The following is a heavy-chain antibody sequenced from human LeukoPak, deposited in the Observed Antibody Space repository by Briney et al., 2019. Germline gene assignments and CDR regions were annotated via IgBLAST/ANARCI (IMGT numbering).Heavy chain of an antibody. CDR3: ARDKVTRGYYYYYGMDV. J-gene: IGHJ6*02. CDR1: GGSISSHY. V-gene: IGHV4-59*11. D-gene: IGHD4-23*01. CDR2: IYYSGST. Sequence: PSETLSLTCGVFGGSISSHYWSWIRQPPGKGLEWIGYIYYSGSTNYNPSLKSRVTISVDTSKNQFSLKLSSVTAADTAVYYCARDKVTRGYYYYYGMDVWGQGTTVTVSS.